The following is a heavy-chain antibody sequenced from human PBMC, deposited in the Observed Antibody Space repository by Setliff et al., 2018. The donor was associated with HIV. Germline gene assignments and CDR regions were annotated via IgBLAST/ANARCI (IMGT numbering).Heavy chain of an antibody. CDR1: GFSIDDYA. J-gene: IGHJ4*02. V-gene: IGHV3-49*03. CDR2: VRGIAYGGTT. CDR3: TRDGGGDYGVYAPDY. D-gene: IGHD4-17*01. Sequence: PGGSLRLSCTASGFSIDDYAMNWFRQAPGRGLEGVGLVRGIAYGGTTEYAASVRGRFTISRDDSKNIAYLQMNSLKTEDTAVYFCTRDGGGDYGVYAPDYWGQGTLVTVSS.